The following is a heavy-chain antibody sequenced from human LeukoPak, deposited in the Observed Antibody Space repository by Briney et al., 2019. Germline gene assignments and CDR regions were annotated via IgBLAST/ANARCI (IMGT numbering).Heavy chain of an antibody. D-gene: IGHD1-26*01. CDR3: ATLDSGSDYFDY. J-gene: IGHJ4*02. Sequence: GGSLRLSCAASGFAFSSCAMSWVRQAPGKGLEWVSAISGSGGSTYYADSVKGRFTISRDNSKNTLYLQMNSLRAEDTAVYYCATLDSGSDYFDYWGQGTLVTVSS. CDR2: ISGSGGST. CDR1: GFAFSSCA. V-gene: IGHV3-23*01.